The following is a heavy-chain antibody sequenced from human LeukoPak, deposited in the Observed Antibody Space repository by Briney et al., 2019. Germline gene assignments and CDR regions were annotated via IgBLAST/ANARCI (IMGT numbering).Heavy chain of an antibody. D-gene: IGHD2-8*01. CDR1: GFTFNYAW. V-gene: IGHV3-30-3*01. J-gene: IGHJ6*02. Sequence: GGSLRLSCAASGFTFNYAWMSWVRQAPGKGLEWVAVISYDGSNKYYADSVKGRFTISRDNSKNTLYLRMYSLRAEDTAVYYCARDPDIVLMVYAHTPYGMDVWGQGTTVTVSS. CDR2: ISYDGSNK. CDR3: ARDPDIVLMVYAHTPYGMDV.